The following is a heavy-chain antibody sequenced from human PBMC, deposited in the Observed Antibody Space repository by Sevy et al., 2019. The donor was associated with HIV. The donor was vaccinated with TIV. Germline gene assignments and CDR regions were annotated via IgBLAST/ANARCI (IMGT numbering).Heavy chain of an antibody. CDR2: ISYDGSNK. CDR1: GFTFSSYA. V-gene: IGHV3-30-3*01. J-gene: IGHJ4*02. D-gene: IGHD3-10*01. CDR3: ARDRGSGKNVFFDY. Sequence: GGSLRLSCAASGFTFSSYAMHWVRQAPGKGLEWVAVISYDGSNKYYADSVKGRFTISRDNSKNTLYLKMNRLRTEDTAVYYCARDRGSGKNVFFDYWGQGTLVTVSS.